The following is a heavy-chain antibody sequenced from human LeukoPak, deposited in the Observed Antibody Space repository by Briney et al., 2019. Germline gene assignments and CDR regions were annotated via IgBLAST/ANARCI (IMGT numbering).Heavy chain of an antibody. J-gene: IGHJ4*02. CDR1: GFTFSSYS. CDR2: ISSSSSYI. Sequence: GGSLRLSCAASGFTFSSYSMNSVRQAPGKGLEWVSSISSSSSYIYYADSVKGRFTISRDNAKNSLYLQMNSLRAEDTAVYYCARARNYYDSSGYYPPYFDYWGQGTLVTVSS. V-gene: IGHV3-21*01. CDR3: ARARNYYDSSGYYPPYFDY. D-gene: IGHD3-22*01.